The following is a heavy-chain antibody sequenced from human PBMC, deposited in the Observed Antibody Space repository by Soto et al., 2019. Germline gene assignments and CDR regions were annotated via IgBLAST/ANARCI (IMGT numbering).Heavy chain of an antibody. CDR2: INPSGGST. CDR3: ARGVYDYVWGSYLQHLYYYYGMDV. CDR1: GYTFTSYY. Sequence: GASVKVSCKASGYTFTSYYMHWVRQAPGQGLEWMGIINPSGGSTSYAQKFQGRVTMTRDTSTSTVYMELSSLRSEDTAVYYCARGVYDYVWGSYLQHLYYYYGMDVWGQGTTVTVSS. D-gene: IGHD3-16*02. V-gene: IGHV1-46*01. J-gene: IGHJ6*02.